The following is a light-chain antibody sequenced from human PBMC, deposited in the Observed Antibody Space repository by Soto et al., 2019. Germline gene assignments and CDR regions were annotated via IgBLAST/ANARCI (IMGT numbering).Light chain of an antibody. CDR2: STS. V-gene: IGLV1-44*01. CDR1: SSNIGSNT. Sequence: QSVLTQPPSASGTPGQIVAISCSGSSSNIGSNTVTWYQQLPGTAPKLLIYSTSQRSSGVPGRFSGSKSGASASLSISGLQSEDEADYYCAVWDDRLNVYVFGTGPNVTVL. J-gene: IGLJ1*01. CDR3: AVWDDRLNVYV.